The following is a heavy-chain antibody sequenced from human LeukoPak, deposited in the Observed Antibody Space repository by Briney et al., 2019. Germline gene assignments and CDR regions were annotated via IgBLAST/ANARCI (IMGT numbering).Heavy chain of an antibody. CDR2: ISYDGSNK. CDR3: AKDGSFPEYSSSIRAFDI. J-gene: IGHJ3*02. V-gene: IGHV3-30*18. D-gene: IGHD6-13*01. Sequence: GGSLRLSCAASGFTFSSYGMHWVRQAPGKGLEWVAVISYDGSNKYYADSVKGRFTISRDNSKNTLYLQMNSLRAEDTAVYYCAKDGSFPEYSSSIRAFDIWGQGTMVTVSS. CDR1: GFTFSSYG.